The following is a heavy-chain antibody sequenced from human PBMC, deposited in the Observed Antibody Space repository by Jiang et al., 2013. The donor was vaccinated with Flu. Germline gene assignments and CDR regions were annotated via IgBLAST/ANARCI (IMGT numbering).Heavy chain of an antibody. D-gene: IGHD3-10*01. CDR3: AKGGVSIWFGELLLPDYFDY. V-gene: IGHV1-46*01. J-gene: IGHJ4*02. Sequence: KASGYTFTSYYMHWVRQAPGQGLEWMGIINPSGGSTSYAQEFQGRVTMTRDTSTSTVYMELSSLRSEDTAVYYCAKGGVSIWFGELLLPDYFDYWGQGTLVTVSS. CDR2: INPSGGST. CDR1: GYTFTSYY.